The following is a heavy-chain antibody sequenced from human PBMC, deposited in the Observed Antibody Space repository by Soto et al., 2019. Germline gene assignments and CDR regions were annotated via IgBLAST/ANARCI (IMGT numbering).Heavy chain of an antibody. CDR1: GFPFSRCA. J-gene: IGHJ4*02. V-gene: IGHV3-23*01. Sequence: EVQLLESGGGLVQPGGSLRLSCAASGFPFSRCAMNWVRQAPGKGLEWVSTISHSDHSTYYADSVKGRFTVSRDNSANTLYLQMNSLRAEDTAIYYCAKRGGDSGWGDFDSWVQGTLVTVSS. D-gene: IGHD6-19*01. CDR3: AKRGGDSGWGDFDS. CDR2: ISHSDHST.